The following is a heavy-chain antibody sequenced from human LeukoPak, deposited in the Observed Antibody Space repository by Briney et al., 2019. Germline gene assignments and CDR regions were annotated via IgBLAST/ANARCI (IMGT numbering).Heavy chain of an antibody. D-gene: IGHD4-17*01. J-gene: IGHJ4*02. CDR1: GGSISSYY. Sequence: PSETLSLTCTVSGGSISSYYWSWIRQPPGKGLEWIGYIYYSGSTNYNPSLKSRVTISVDTSKNQSSLKLSSVTAADTAVYYCARRGDRFDYWGQGTLVTVSS. CDR2: IYYSGST. CDR3: ARRGDRFDY. V-gene: IGHV4-59*08.